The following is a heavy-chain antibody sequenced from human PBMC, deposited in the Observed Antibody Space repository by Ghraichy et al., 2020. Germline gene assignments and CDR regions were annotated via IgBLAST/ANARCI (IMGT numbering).Heavy chain of an antibody. CDR2: IYYSGST. Sequence: LETLSLTCTVSGGSISSSSYYWGWIRQPPGKGLEWIGSIYYSGSTYYNPSLKSRVTISVDTSKNQFSLKLSSVTAADTAVYYCARDYYDSSGYYDSSVIDYWGQGTLVTVSS. CDR3: ARDYYDSSGYYDSSVIDY. V-gene: IGHV4-39*02. D-gene: IGHD3-22*01. J-gene: IGHJ4*02. CDR1: GGSISSSSYY.